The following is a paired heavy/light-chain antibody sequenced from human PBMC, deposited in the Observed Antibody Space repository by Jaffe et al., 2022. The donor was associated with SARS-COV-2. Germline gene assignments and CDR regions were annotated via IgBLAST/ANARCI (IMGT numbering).Light chain of an antibody. J-gene: IGKJ4*01. CDR2: WAS. CDR1: QSVFYSSTNRNN. CDR3: QQYIDTPLT. Sequence: DIVMTQSPNSLAVSLGERATINCKSSQSVFYSSTNRNNLAWFQQKPGQPPKVLIYWASTRESGVPDRFSGSGSGTDFTLTISSLQAEDVAVYYCQQYIDTPLTFGGGTRVEIK. V-gene: IGKV4-1*01.
Heavy chain of an antibody. V-gene: IGHV4-61*02. D-gene: IGHD3-16*01. CDR2: IHTSGST. J-gene: IGHJ1*01. CDR3: SRGNYYVDFYD. CDR1: GASISSSTY. Sequence: QVQLQESGPGLVKPSQTLSLTCTVSGASISSSTYWSWIRQPAGKGLEWIGRIHTSGSTEYNPSLRSRVTISADTSRNQLSLHLRSVSAGDTARYYCSRGNYYVDFYDWGQGTVVIVSS.